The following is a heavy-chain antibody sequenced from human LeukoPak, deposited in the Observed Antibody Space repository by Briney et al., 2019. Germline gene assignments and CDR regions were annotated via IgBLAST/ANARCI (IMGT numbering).Heavy chain of an antibody. J-gene: IGHJ5*02. CDR3: ARVRRPTAMSAFDP. D-gene: IGHD5-18*01. CDR1: GFTFSSYA. Sequence: GRSLRLSCAASGFTFSSYAMRWVRQAPGKGLEWVAVISYDGSNKYYADSVKGRFTISRDNSKNTLYLQMNSLRAEDTAVYYCARVRRPTAMSAFDPWGQGTLVTVSS. V-gene: IGHV3-30*04. CDR2: ISYDGSNK.